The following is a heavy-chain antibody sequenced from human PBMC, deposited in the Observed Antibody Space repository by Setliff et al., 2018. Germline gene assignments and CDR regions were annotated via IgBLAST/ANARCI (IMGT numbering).Heavy chain of an antibody. CDR3: AREGFGDGAFDI. J-gene: IGHJ3*02. D-gene: IGHD3-10*01. CDR2: IYYSGST. V-gene: IGHV4-59*01. Sequence: PAETLSLTCTVSGGSITSYYGSWIRQPPGKGLEWIRYIYYSGSTNYNPSLKSRFTISADTSKNQFSLKLSSVTAADTAVYYCAREGFGDGAFDIWGQGTMVTVSS. CDR1: GGSITSYY.